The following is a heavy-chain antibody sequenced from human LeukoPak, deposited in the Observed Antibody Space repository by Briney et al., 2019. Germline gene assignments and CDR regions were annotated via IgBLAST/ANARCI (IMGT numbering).Heavy chain of an antibody. J-gene: IGHJ3*02. CDR2: IRSKAYGGTT. CDR3: TSFYYYGSGSYYNVYGAFDI. V-gene: IGHV3-49*04. Sequence: GGSLRLSCTASGFTFGDYAMSWVRQAPGKGLEWVGFIRSKAYGGTTEYAASVKGGFTISRDDSKSIAYLQMNSLKTEDTAVYYCTSFYYYGSGSYYNVYGAFDIWGQGTMVTVSS. CDR1: GFTFGDYA. D-gene: IGHD3-10*01.